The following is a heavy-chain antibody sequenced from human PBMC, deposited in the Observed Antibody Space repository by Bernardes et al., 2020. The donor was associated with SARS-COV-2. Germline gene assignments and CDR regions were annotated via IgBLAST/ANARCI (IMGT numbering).Heavy chain of an antibody. V-gene: IGHV4-31*03. D-gene: IGHD1-26*01. CDR3: ARMGVWGAFDI. CDR1: GGCIRSGGYY. J-gene: IGHJ3*02. Sequence: SETLSLTCTVCGGCIRSGGYYWRWRLQHPGKGLEWIGYIYYSGSTYYNPSLKSRVTISVDTSKNQFSLKLSSVTAADTAVYYCARMGVWGAFDIWGQGTMVTVSS. CDR2: IYYSGST.